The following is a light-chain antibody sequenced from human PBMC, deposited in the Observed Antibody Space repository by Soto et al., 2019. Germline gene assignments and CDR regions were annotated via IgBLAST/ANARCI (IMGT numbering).Light chain of an antibody. J-gene: IGKJ4*01. CDR3: QQYYNSPQLT. CDR2: GAY. CDR1: QSVSSS. V-gene: IGKV3-15*01. Sequence: IVVTQSPATLSVSPGETVTLSCRVSQSVSSSLAWYQQKPGQAPRLLISGAYTRATGIPARFSGSGSGTEFTLTISGLQSEDFAVYYCQQYYNSPQLTFGGGTRVEIE.